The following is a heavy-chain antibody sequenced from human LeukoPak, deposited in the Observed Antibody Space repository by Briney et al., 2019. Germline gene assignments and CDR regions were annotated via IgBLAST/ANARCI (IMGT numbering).Heavy chain of an antibody. D-gene: IGHD3-22*01. CDR2: IYPGDSDT. CDR1: GYSFTSYW. V-gene: IGHV5-51*01. J-gene: IGHJ3*02. Sequence: GESLKISCKGSGYSFTSYWIGWVRQMPGKGLEWMGIIYPGDSDTRYSPSFQGQVTISADKSISTAYLQWSSLKASDTAMHYCARCLRYSSGYYPFDAFDIWGQGTMVTVSS. CDR3: ARCLRYSSGYYPFDAFDI.